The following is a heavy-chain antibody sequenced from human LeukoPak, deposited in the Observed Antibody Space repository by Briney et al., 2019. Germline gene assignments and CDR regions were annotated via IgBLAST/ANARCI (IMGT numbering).Heavy chain of an antibody. CDR1: GYTFTGYY. D-gene: IGHD7-27*01. Sequence: ASVKVSCKASGYTFTGYYIYWVRQAPGQGLECMGYINPNSGDTNYAQKFQGRVTMTRDTPINTAYIELSRLRSDDTAMYYCARLLAWGSWYFDYWGQGTLVTVSS. V-gene: IGHV1-2*02. J-gene: IGHJ4*02. CDR3: ARLLAWGSWYFDY. CDR2: INPNSGDT.